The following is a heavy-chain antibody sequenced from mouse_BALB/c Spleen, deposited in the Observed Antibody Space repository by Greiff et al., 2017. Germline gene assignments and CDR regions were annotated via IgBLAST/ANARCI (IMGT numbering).Heavy chain of an antibody. D-gene: IGHD1-2*01. Sequence: QVQLQQSGAELVRPGTSVKVSCKASGYAFTNYLIEWVKQRPGQGLEWIGVINPGSGGTNYNEKFKGKATLTADKSSSTAYMQLSSLTSDDSAVYFCARSATPLPHAMDYWGQGTSVTVAS. CDR1: GYAFTNYL. J-gene: IGHJ4*01. CDR2: INPGSGGT. CDR3: ARSATPLPHAMDY. V-gene: IGHV1-54*01.